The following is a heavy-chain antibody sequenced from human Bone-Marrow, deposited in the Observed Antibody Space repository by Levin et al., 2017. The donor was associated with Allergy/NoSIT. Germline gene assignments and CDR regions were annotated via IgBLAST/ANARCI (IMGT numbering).Heavy chain of an antibody. Sequence: PGGSLRLSCAGSGFGFSNYAVHWVRQAPGRGLEWVALISYAGTNKYYADSVEGRFIISRDNSKSSLYLQMNSLRAEDTAVYYCAKDLWQYNNPAAAFDVWGQGTMVTVSS. CDR3: AKDLWQYNNPAAAFDV. CDR2: ISYAGTNK. J-gene: IGHJ3*01. V-gene: IGHV3-30*18. D-gene: IGHD2-2*01. CDR1: GFGFSNYA.